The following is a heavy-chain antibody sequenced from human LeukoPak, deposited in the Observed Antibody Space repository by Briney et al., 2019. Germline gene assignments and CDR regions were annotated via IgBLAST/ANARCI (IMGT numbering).Heavy chain of an antibody. Sequence: GGSLRLSCAASGFTFSSYWMSWVRQAPGKGLEWVANIKQGGSEEYYVDSVKGRFTVSRDNAKNSLYLQMNSLRAEDTAVYYCAKDSSPVVTATLDYWGQGTLVTVSS. CDR1: GFTFSSYW. D-gene: IGHD2-21*02. CDR2: IKQGGSEE. V-gene: IGHV3-7*01. CDR3: AKDSSPVVTATLDY. J-gene: IGHJ4*02.